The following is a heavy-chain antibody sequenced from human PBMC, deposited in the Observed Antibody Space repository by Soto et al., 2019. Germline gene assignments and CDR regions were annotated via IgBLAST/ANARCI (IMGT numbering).Heavy chain of an antibody. Sequence: QVQLVQSGAEVKKPGSSVKVSCKASGGTFSSYAISWVRQAPGQGLEWMGGIIPIFGTANYAQKFQGRVTITADESTSTAYMELSSLRSEDTAVYYCARSDSSSWYWENYYYYGMDVWGQGTTVTVAS. D-gene: IGHD6-13*01. CDR2: IIPIFGTA. V-gene: IGHV1-69*12. CDR1: GGTFSSYA. J-gene: IGHJ6*02. CDR3: ARSDSSSWYWENYYYYGMDV.